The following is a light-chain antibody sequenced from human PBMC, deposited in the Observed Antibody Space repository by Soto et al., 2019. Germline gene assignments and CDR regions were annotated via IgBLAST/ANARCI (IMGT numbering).Light chain of an antibody. Sequence: DIQMTQSPSSLSASVGDRVTITCRASQSISSYLNWYQQKPGKAPKLLIYAASSLQSGVPSRFSGSGSGTEFTLTISSMQPDDFATFYCQQYNGYSRTFGQGTKV. CDR2: AAS. CDR1: QSISSY. CDR3: QQYNGYSRT. V-gene: IGKV1-39*01. J-gene: IGKJ1*01.